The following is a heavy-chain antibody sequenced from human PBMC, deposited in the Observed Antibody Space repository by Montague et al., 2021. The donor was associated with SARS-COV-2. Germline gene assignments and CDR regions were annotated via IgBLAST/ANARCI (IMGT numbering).Heavy chain of an antibody. CDR3: ARSYGTTVVTRAFDY. D-gene: IGHD4-23*01. J-gene: IGHJ4*02. CDR1: GVSLSTSGMC. CDR2: IDWDDDK. V-gene: IGHV2-70*01. Sequence: VKPTQTLTLTCTFSGVSLSTSGMCVSWIRQPPGKALEWLTLIDWDDDKYYSTSLKTRLTISKDTSKNQVVLTMTNMDPVDTATYYCARSYGTTVVTRAFDYWGQGTLVTASS.